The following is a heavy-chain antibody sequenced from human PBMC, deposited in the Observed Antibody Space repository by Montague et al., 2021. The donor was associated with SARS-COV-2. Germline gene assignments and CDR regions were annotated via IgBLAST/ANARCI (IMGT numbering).Heavy chain of an antibody. CDR2: IHYNGTT. J-gene: IGHJ4*02. CDR3: ARGDGHYYGSGTYPYY. V-gene: IGHV4-59*01. CDR1: GGYINYYY. Sequence: SETLSLTCTVSGGYINYYYWTWIRQPPGKELEWIGYIHYNGTTNYNPSLKSRVTISKDMSRTHFFLRLSSVTAAETAVYYCARGDGHYYGSGTYPYYWGQGTLVTVSS. D-gene: IGHD3-10*01.